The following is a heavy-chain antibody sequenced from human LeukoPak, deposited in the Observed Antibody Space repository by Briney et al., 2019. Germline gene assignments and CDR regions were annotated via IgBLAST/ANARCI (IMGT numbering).Heavy chain of an antibody. CDR3: ARGSSSSWYAY. CDR2: VIPIFGTA. V-gene: IGHV1-69*05. Sequence: GAPVKVSCKASGYTFTSYGISCVRQAPGHRLEWRGGVIPIFGTANYAQKFQGRVTITTDESTSTAYMERSSLRSEDTAVYYCARGSSSSWYAYWGQGTLVTVSS. J-gene: IGHJ4*02. D-gene: IGHD6-13*01. CDR1: GYTFTSYG.